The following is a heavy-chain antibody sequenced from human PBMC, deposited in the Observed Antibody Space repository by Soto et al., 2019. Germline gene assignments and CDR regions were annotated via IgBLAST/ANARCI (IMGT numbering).Heavy chain of an antibody. J-gene: IGHJ4*02. Sequence: QLQLQESGSGLVKPSQTLSLTCAVSGGSISSGGYSWSWIRQPPGKGLEWIGYIYHSGSTYYNPSLKTRVTISVDRSKNQFSLKLSSVTAADTAVYYCASSERAVAADFDYWGQGTLVTVSS. CDR2: IYHSGST. CDR3: ASSERAVAADFDY. V-gene: IGHV4-30-2*01. D-gene: IGHD6-13*01. CDR1: GGSISSGGYS.